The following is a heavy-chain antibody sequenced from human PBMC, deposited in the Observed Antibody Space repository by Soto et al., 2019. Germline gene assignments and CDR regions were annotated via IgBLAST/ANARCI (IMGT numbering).Heavy chain of an antibody. J-gene: IGHJ6*03. CDR1: GGTFTSYG. Sequence: SVNVSCKASGGTFTSYGINWVRQATGQGLEWVGWMNPNSGNTGYAQKFQGRVTMTRNTSISTAYMELSSLRSEDTAVYYCARAYDFWSGYYTFDYYYYYMDVWGKGTTVTVSS. CDR2: MNPNSGNT. D-gene: IGHD3-3*01. V-gene: IGHV1-8*01. CDR3: ARAYDFWSGYYTFDYYYYYMDV.